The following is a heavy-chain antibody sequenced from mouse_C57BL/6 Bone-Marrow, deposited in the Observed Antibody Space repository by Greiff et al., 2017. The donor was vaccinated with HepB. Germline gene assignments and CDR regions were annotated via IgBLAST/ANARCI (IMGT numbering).Heavy chain of an antibody. Sequence: QVQLQQSGAELMKPGASVKLSCKATGYTFTGYWIAWVKQRPGHGLEWIGEILPGSGSTNYYEKFKGKATFTADTSSNTAYMQLNSLTAEDSAIYYCARGGYYGQLGYAMDDWGQGTSVTVSS. CDR1: GYTFTGYW. D-gene: IGHD2-1*01. V-gene: IGHV1-9*01. CDR3: ARGGYYGQLGYAMDD. J-gene: IGHJ4*01. CDR2: ILPGSGST.